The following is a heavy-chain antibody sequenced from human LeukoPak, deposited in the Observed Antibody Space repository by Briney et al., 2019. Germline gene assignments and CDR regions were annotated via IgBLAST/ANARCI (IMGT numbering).Heavy chain of an antibody. CDR3: AKGHSAYGTGFDY. Sequence: GESLKISCAASGITFSTFAMSWVRQPPGRGLECVSVISGGGDRTYYAETVRGRFTISRDNSKDTLYLQMSSLRADDTAIYYCAKGHSAYGTGFDYWGQGTLVTVSS. CDR1: GITFSTFA. D-gene: IGHD5-12*01. V-gene: IGHV3-23*01. CDR2: ISGGGDRT. J-gene: IGHJ4*02.